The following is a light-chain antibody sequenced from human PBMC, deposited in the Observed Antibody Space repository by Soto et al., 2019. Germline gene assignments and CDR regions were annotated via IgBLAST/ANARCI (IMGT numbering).Light chain of an antibody. Sequence: QSALTQPASVSGSPGQSITTSCTGTSSDVGGYKYVSWYQQHPGKAPKLMIYEVTNRPSGVSNRFSGSKSGNTASLTISGLHTEDEADYYCSSYTSSSTLVFGGGTKLTVL. CDR3: SSYTSSSTLV. J-gene: IGLJ3*02. CDR2: EVT. V-gene: IGLV2-14*01. CDR1: SSDVGGYKY.